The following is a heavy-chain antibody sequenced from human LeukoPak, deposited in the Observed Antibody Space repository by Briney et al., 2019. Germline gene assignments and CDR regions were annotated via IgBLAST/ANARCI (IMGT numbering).Heavy chain of an antibody. Sequence: GGSLRLSCAASGFTFSSYWMSWVRQAPGKGLEWVANIKQDGSEKYYVDSVKGRFTISRDNAKNSLYLQMNGLRAEDTAVYYCARAQTTVTSRNWFDPWGQGTLVTVSS. D-gene: IGHD4-17*01. V-gene: IGHV3-7*03. CDR1: GFTFSSYW. CDR3: ARAQTTVTSRNWFDP. CDR2: IKQDGSEK. J-gene: IGHJ5*02.